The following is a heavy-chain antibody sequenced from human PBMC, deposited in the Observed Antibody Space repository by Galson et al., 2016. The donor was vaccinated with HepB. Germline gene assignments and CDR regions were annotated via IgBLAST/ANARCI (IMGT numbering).Heavy chain of an antibody. CDR3: ARPDDSVYTFDI. CDR2: ISSIDTTI. D-gene: IGHD3-22*01. V-gene: IGHV3-48*03. J-gene: IGHJ3*02. Sequence: SLRLSCAASGFTFSNYEMHWVRQAPGKGLEWISYISSIDTTIYYADSVKGRFAISRDNAKNSLYLQMNSLRAEDTALYYCARPDDSVYTFDIWGQGIMVTVSS. CDR1: GFTFSNYE.